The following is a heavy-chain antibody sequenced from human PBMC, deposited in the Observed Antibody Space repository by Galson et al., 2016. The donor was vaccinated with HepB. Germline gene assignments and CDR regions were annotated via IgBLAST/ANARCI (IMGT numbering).Heavy chain of an antibody. Sequence: SLRLSCAASGFTFSSFWMHWVRQVPGKGLVWVSRINTDGTGTTYADSVKGRFTISRDNAKNTLYLQTNSLTAEGTAVYYCARNTRDGYTIYVYYYMDVRGKGTTVTVSS. CDR2: INTDGTGT. D-gene: IGHD5-24*01. J-gene: IGHJ6*03. CDR1: GFTFSSFW. CDR3: ARNTRDGYTIYVYYYMDV. V-gene: IGHV3-74*01.